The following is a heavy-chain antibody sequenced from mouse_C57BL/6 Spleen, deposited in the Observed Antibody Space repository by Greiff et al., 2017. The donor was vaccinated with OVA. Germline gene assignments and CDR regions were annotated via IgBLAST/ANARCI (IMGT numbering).Heavy chain of an antibody. CDR3: ARGDLLWSMDY. V-gene: IGHV1-19*01. J-gene: IGHJ4*01. CDR1: GYTFTDYY. Sequence: VQLQQSGPVLVKPGASVKMSCKASGYTFTDYYMNWVKQSHGKSLEWIGVINPYNGGTSYNQKFKGKATLTVDKSSSTAYMELNSLTSEDSAVYYCARGDLLWSMDYWGQGTSVTVSS. D-gene: IGHD2-1*01. CDR2: INPYNGGT.